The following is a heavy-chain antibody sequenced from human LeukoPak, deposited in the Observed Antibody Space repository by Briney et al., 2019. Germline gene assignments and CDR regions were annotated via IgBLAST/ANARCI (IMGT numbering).Heavy chain of an antibody. CDR2: AYYNGET. D-gene: IGHD2-2*01. CDR1: GGSIISDSYY. V-gene: IGHV4-39*07. CDR3: AREPYCSSTSCYRFGWFDP. J-gene: IGHJ5*02. Sequence: SETLSLTCTVSGGSIISDSYYWAWIRQPRGKGLEWIGSAYYNGETYYNPSLKGRVTISVDTSKNQFSLKLSSVTAADTAVYYCAREPYCSSTSCYRFGWFDPWGQGTLVTVSS.